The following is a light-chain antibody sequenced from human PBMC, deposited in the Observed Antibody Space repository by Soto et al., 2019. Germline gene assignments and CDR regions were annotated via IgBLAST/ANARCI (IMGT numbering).Light chain of an antibody. CDR1: QSVNIY. V-gene: IGKV3-11*01. CDR2: DAS. J-gene: IGKJ1*01. CDR3: QQRSNWRRT. Sequence: EIVLTQSPATLSLSPGERATLSCRASQSVNIYLGWYQQKPGQAPRLLIYDASNRATGIPARFSGSGSGTDFTLTISSLQPEDSAVYYCQQRSNWRRTFGQGTKVEIK.